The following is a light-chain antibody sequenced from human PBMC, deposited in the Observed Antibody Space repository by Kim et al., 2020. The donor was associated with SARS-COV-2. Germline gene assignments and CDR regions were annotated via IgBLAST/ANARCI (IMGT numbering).Light chain of an antibody. Sequence: IQMTQSPSSLSASVGDRVTITCRASQGIGNDLGWYQQKPEKAPKRLIYTASSLHSGVPSRFSGSGSGTEFTLTISSLQPEDFATYYCQQHGSYPYTFGQGTKLEIK. CDR2: TAS. J-gene: IGKJ2*01. CDR3: QQHGSYPYT. CDR1: QGIGND. V-gene: IGKV1-17*01.